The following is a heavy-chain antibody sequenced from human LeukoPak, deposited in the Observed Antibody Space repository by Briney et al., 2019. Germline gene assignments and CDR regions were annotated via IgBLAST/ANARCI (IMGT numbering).Heavy chain of an antibody. J-gene: IGHJ4*02. D-gene: IGHD1-26*01. V-gene: IGHV1-2*02. CDR2: INPNSGGT. CDR1: GYTFTGYY. Sequence: GASVKVSCKASGYTFTGYYMHWVRQAPGQGLEWMGWINPNSGGTNYAQKFQGRVTMTRDTSISTAYMELSRLRSEDTAVYYCAREEGLGATTDPFDYWGQGTLVTVSS. CDR3: AREEGLGATTDPFDY.